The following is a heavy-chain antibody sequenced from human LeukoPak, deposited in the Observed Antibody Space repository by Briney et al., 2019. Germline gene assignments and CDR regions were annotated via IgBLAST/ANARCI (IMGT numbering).Heavy chain of an antibody. CDR3: ARGLGTQGAFDI. CDR2: INSDGSST. D-gene: IGHD7-27*01. J-gene: IGHJ3*02. Sequence: GGSLRLSCAASAFTFSSYWRHWVRQAPGMGLVWVSRINSDGSSTSYADSVKGRFTISRDNAKNTLYLQMDSLRAEDRAVYYCARGLGTQGAFDIWGQGTMVTVSS. V-gene: IGHV3-74*01. CDR1: AFTFSSYW.